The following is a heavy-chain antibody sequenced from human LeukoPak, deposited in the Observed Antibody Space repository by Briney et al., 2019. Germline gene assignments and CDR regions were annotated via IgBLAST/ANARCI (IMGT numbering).Heavy chain of an antibody. CDR1: GYTFTSYG. J-gene: IGHJ4*02. CDR3: ARVRDSSGWYYFDY. D-gene: IGHD6-19*01. CDR2: ISAYNGNT. V-gene: IGHV1-18*01. Sequence: ASVKVSCKASGYTFTSYGISWVRQAPGQGLEWMGWISAYNGNTNYAQKLQGRVTMTTDTSTSTAYMELRSLRSDDTAMYYCARVRDSSGWYYFDYWGQGTLVTVSS.